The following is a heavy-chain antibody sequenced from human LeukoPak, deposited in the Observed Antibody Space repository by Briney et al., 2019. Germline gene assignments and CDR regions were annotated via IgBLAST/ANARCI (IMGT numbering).Heavy chain of an antibody. CDR2: ISAYNGNT. J-gene: IGHJ3*02. CDR1: GYTFTSYD. D-gene: IGHD3-10*01. CDR3: ASSNYGDVFDI. Sequence: ASVEVSCKASGYTFTSYDINWVRQAPGQGLEWMGWISAYNGNTNYAQKLQGRVTMTTDTSTSTAYMELRSLRSDDTAVYYCASSNYGDVFDIWGQGTMVTVSS. V-gene: IGHV1-18*01.